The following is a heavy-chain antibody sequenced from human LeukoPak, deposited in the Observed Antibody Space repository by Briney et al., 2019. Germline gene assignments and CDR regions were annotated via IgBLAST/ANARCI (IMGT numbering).Heavy chain of an antibody. CDR3: AREFSGTSIAARVFDS. V-gene: IGHV4-4*07. D-gene: IGHD6-6*01. CDR2: IHSSGGT. Sequence: SETLSLTCTVSGGSITSYYWTYIRQPAGKGLEWIGRIHSSGGTNYSPSPKSRVTMSLDTSKNQFSLNLNSVTAADTAIYYCAREFSGTSIAARVFDSWGQGTLVTVSS. J-gene: IGHJ4*02. CDR1: GGSITSYY.